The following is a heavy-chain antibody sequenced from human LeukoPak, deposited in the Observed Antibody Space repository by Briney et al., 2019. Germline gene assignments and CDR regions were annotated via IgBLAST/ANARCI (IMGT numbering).Heavy chain of an antibody. CDR1: GYRFTSYC. J-gene: IGHJ3*02. D-gene: IGHD3-22*01. V-gene: IGHV5-10-1*01. CDR2: IDPSDSST. CDR3: ARIPLDSSGYYYAGDGFDI. Sequence: GESLKISCKGSGYRFTSYCITWVRQMPGKGLEWMGKIDPSDSSTNYRPSLQGHVTISADKSISTAYLQWSSLKASDTAMYYCARIPLDSSGYYYAGDGFDIWGQGTMVTVSS.